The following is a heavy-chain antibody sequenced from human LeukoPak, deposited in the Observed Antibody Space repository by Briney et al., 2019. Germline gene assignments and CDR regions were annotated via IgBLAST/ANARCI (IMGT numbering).Heavy chain of an antibody. Sequence: ASVKVSCKASGYTFTGYYMHWVRQAPGQGLEWMGWINPNSGGTNYAQKFQGRVTMTRDTSISTAYMELSRLRSDDTAVYYCASTEIWLELGSHYAFDIWGQGTMVTVSS. D-gene: IGHD1-7*01. CDR3: ASTEIWLELGSHYAFDI. CDR1: GYTFTGYY. CDR2: INPNSGGT. J-gene: IGHJ3*02. V-gene: IGHV1-2*02.